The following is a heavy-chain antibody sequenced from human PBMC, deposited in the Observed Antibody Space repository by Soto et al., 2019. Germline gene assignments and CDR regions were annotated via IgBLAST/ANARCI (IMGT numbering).Heavy chain of an antibody. D-gene: IGHD3-22*01. CDR3: ARPDSSGYYVS. Sequence: GGSLQISCKASGYIFTTSWIAWVRQMPGKGLEWIGIINPTDSDTRYSPSFQGQVTVSADKSISTAYLQWSSLKAADTAMYYCARPDSSGYYVSWGQGTLVTVSS. V-gene: IGHV5-51*01. CDR2: INPTDSDT. J-gene: IGHJ5*02. CDR1: GYIFTTSW.